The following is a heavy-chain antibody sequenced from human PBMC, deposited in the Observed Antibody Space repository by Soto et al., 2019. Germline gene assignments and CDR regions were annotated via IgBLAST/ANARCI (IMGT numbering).Heavy chain of an antibody. Sequence: ASETLSLTCTVSGGSISSGGYYWSWIRQHPGKGLEWIGYIYYSGSTYYNPSLKSRVPISVDTSKNQFSLKLSSVTAADTAVYYCARGRGYSYGIRDYYYYYGMDVWGQGTTGTVSS. CDR2: IYYSGST. CDR1: GGSISSGGYY. D-gene: IGHD5-18*01. V-gene: IGHV4-31*03. CDR3: ARGRGYSYGIRDYYYYYGMDV. J-gene: IGHJ6*02.